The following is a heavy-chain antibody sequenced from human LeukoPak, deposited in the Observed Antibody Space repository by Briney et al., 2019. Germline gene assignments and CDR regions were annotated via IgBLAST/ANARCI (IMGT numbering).Heavy chain of an antibody. CDR1: GFTFDDCA. CDR2: ISWNSGSI. V-gene: IGHV3-9*01. D-gene: IGHD3-9*01. Sequence: GRSLRLSCAASGFTFDDCAMHWVRQAPGKGLEWVSGISWNSGSIGYADSVKGRFIISRDNAKNSLYLQMNSLRAEDTALYYCAIDKGYDILTGFDYWGQGTLVTVSS. J-gene: IGHJ4*02. CDR3: AIDKGYDILTGFDY.